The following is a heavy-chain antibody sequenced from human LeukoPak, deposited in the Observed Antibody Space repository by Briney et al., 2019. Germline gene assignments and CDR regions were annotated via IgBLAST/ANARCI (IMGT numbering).Heavy chain of an antibody. CDR1: GFTFSSYS. CDR2: ISSSSSYI. CDR3: ARLHCGGDCYSAFDY. D-gene: IGHD2-21*02. Sequence: GGSLRPSCAASGFTFSSYSMNWVRQAPGKGLEWVSSISSSSSYIYYADSVKGRFTISRDNAKNSLYLQMNSLRAEDTAVYYCARLHCGGDCYSAFDYWGQGTLVTVSS. V-gene: IGHV3-21*01. J-gene: IGHJ4*02.